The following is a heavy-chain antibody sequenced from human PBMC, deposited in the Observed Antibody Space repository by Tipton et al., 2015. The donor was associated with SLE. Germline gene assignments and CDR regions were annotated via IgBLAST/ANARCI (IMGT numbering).Heavy chain of an antibody. CDR3: AKFFGQPYNWFDP. J-gene: IGHJ5*02. V-gene: IGHV4-59*01. D-gene: IGHD3-3*01. CDR1: GGSLSSYY. Sequence: TLSLTCIVSGGSLSSYYWSWIRQPPGKGLEYIGFIYYTGSTSYNPSPKSRVTISVDTSKNQFSLKLSSVTAADTAVYYCAKFFGQPYNWFDPWGQGTLVTVSS. CDR2: IYYTGST.